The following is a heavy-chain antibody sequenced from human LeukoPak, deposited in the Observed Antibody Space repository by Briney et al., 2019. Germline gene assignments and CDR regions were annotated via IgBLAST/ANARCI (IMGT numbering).Heavy chain of an antibody. V-gene: IGHV1-8*01. CDR2: MNPNSGNT. J-gene: IGHJ4*02. D-gene: IGHD3-10*01. CDR3: ARGIWFGELCYFDY. CDR1: GYTFTSYD. Sequence: ASVKVSCKASGYTFTSYDNNWVRQATGQGLEWMGWMNPNSGNTGYAQKFQGRVTMTRNTSISTAYMELSSLRSEDTAVYYCARGIWFGELCYFDYWGQGTLVTVSS.